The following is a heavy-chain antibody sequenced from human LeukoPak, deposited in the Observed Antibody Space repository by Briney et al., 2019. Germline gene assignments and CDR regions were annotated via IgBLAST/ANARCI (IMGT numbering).Heavy chain of an antibody. V-gene: IGHV3-48*04. CDR2: ISSSSSTI. Sequence: PGGSLRLSCAASGFTFSSNSMNWVRQAPGKGLEWVSYISSSSSTIYYADSVKGRFTISRDNAKNTLYLQMNSLRAEDTAVYYCAKDKDNWNPNWFDPWGQGTLVTVSS. CDR3: AKDKDNWNPNWFDP. D-gene: IGHD1-20*01. J-gene: IGHJ5*02. CDR1: GFTFSSNS.